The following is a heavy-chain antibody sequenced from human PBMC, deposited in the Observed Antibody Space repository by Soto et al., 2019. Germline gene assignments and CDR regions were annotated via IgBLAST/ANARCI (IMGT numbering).Heavy chain of an antibody. Sequence: EVQLVESGGGLAHLGTSLRLSCVGSGFFPDYYAMHWVRQAPGKGLEWVSGITWANGVIGYADSVKGRFTLSRDKAKNSLFLQKDSLRPDDTGVYYCARDQQKYNPSFYHYYAMDLWGQGTTVTVSS. D-gene: IGHD1-20*01. CDR2: ITWANGVI. CDR3: ARDQQKYNPSFYHYYAMDL. CDR1: GFFPDYYA. J-gene: IGHJ6*02. V-gene: IGHV3-9*02.